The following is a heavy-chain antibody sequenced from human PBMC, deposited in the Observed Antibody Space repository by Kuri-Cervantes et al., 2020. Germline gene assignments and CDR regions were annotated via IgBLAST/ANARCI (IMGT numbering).Heavy chain of an antibody. CDR1: GYTFTSYD. J-gene: IGHJ3*02. CDR3: ARDSGSGSYPHAFDI. CDR2: MNPNSGNT. Sequence: ASVKVSCKASGYTFTSYDINWVRQATGQGLEWMGWMNPNSGNTGYAQKFQGRVTITRDTSASTAYMELSSLRSDDTAVYYCARDSGSGSYPHAFDIWGQETMVTVSS. V-gene: IGHV1-8*01. D-gene: IGHD3-10*01.